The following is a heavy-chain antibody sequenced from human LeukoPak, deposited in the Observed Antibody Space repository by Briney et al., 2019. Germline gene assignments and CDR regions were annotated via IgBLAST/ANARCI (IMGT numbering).Heavy chain of an antibody. Sequence: SSETLSLTCTVSGGSISSGGYYWSWIRQHPGKGLEWIGYIYYSGSTYYNPSLKSRVTISVDTPKNQFSLKLSSVTAADTAVYYCAREGYYGSGVHWGQGTLVTVSS. CDR3: AREGYYGSGVH. V-gene: IGHV4-31*03. CDR2: IYYSGST. D-gene: IGHD3-10*01. CDR1: GGSISSGGYY. J-gene: IGHJ4*02.